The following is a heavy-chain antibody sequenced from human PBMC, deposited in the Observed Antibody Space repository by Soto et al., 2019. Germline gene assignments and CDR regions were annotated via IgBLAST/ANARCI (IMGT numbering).Heavy chain of an antibody. J-gene: IGHJ5*02. CDR2: IIPIFGTA. CDR1: GGTFSSYA. V-gene: IGHV1-69*13. CDR3: ADAVRGDNCFDP. D-gene: IGHD3-3*01. Sequence: AVKVSCKASGGTFSSYAIRWVGQAPGQGLEWMGGIIPIFGTANYAQKFQGTVTITADESTSTAYMELSSRRSEDTAVYYCADAVRGDNCFDPWGQGTLVTVSS.